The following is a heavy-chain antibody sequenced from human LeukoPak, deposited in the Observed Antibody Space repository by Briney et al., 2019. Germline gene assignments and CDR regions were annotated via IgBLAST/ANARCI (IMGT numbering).Heavy chain of an antibody. Sequence: PGGSLTLSCAASGFTFSNFAMNWVRQAPGKGLMWVSRISSAGPSTTYADSVKGRFTISRDNAKNTLYLQMNSLRVEDTAIYYCVGGYGGDYWGQGPVDSVSS. CDR2: ISSAGPST. CDR1: GFTFSNFA. J-gene: IGHJ4*02. CDR3: VGGYGGDY. V-gene: IGHV3-74*01. D-gene: IGHD5-12*01.